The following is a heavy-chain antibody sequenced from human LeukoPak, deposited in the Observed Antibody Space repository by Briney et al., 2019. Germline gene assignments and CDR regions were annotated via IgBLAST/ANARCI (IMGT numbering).Heavy chain of an antibody. CDR2: ISYDGSNK. D-gene: IGHD5-24*01. CDR1: GFTFSSYA. V-gene: IGHV3-30*04. J-gene: IGHJ4*02. CDR3: ARGWLRLDY. Sequence: GGSLRLSCAASGFTFSSYAMHWVRQAPGKGLEWVAVISYDGSNKYYADSVKGRFTISRDNSKNTLYLQMNSLTAEDTAVYYCARGWLRLDYWGQGTLVTVSS.